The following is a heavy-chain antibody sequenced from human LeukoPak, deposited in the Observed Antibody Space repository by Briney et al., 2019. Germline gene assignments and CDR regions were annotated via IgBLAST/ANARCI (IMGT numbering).Heavy chain of an antibody. CDR1: GGSISSYY. D-gene: IGHD5-18*01. V-gene: IGHV4-59*01. Sequence: SETLSLTCTVSGGSISSYYWSWIRQPPGKGLVWIGYIYYSGSTNYNPSLKSRVTISVDTSKNQFSLKLSSVTAADTAVYYCARGGYSYGSGVYYFDYWGQGTLVTVSS. CDR2: IYYSGST. CDR3: ARGGYSYGSGVYYFDY. J-gene: IGHJ4*02.